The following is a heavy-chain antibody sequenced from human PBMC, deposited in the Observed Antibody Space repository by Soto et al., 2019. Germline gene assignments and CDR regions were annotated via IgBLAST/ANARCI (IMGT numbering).Heavy chain of an antibody. D-gene: IGHD3-10*01. Sequence: QVQLQESGPGLVKPSETLSLTCTVSGDSISSYYWSWIRQPTGKGLEWIGRIHSSGNTNYNPSLKSRVTMSVDTSKNHFSLSLSSVTAADTAVDHCARRLGTSGSFNWFDPWGQGTLVTVSS. J-gene: IGHJ5*02. CDR2: IHSSGNT. V-gene: IGHV4-4*07. CDR3: ARRLGTSGSFNWFDP. CDR1: GDSISSYY.